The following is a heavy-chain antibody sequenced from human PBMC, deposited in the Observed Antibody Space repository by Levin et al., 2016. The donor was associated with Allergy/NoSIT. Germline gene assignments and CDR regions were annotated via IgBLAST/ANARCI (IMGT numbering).Heavy chain of an antibody. Sequence: WVRQAPGQGLEWMGWINTNTGNPTYAQGFTGRFVFSLDTSVSTAYLQISSLKAEDTAVYYCARDRGGAAMVPDYMDVWGKGTTVTVSS. V-gene: IGHV7-4-1*02. CDR3: ARDRGGAAMVPDYMDV. D-gene: IGHD5-18*01. J-gene: IGHJ6*03. CDR2: INTNTGNP.